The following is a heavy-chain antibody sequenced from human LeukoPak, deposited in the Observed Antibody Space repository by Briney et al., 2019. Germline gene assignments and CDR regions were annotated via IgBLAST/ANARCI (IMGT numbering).Heavy chain of an antibody. V-gene: IGHV3-33*01. D-gene: IGHD3-10*01. Sequence: GGSLRLSCAASGFTFSSYGMHWVRQAPGKGLEWVAVIWYDGSNKYYADSVKGRFTISRDNSKNTLYLQMNSLRAEDTAVYYCARVSIVDYYASGSYQHFDFWGQGTLVTVSS. CDR1: GFTFSSYG. CDR2: IWYDGSNK. CDR3: ARVSIVDYYASGSYQHFDF. J-gene: IGHJ4*02.